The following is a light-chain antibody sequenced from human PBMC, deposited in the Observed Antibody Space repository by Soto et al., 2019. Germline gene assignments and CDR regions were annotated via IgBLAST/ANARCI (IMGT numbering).Light chain of an antibody. CDR1: QTISRY. CDR2: EAS. CDR3: QQFNSYPIT. V-gene: IGKV1-13*02. Sequence: AIQLTQSPSSLSASVGDRVTITCRASQTISRYLNWYQQKPGKAPKLLIYEASSLESGVPSRFSGSGSGTEFTLTISGLQPDDFATYYCQQFNSYPITFGQGTRLEIK. J-gene: IGKJ5*01.